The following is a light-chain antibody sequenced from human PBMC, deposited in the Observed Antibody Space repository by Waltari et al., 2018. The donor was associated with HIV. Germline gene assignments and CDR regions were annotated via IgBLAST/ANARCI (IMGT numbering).Light chain of an antibody. Sequence: EIVMTQSPPTLSVSPGQRVTLSCRASQSISAKVAWYQQRPGQAPRLLIYEAATRPTGIPARFSGSGSGIEFTLTTRSLQSEDFATYFCQQYDDGPRGITFGQGTMLEIK. CDR1: QSISAK. J-gene: IGKJ2*01. V-gene: IGKV3-15*01. CDR2: EAA. CDR3: QQYDDGPRGIT.